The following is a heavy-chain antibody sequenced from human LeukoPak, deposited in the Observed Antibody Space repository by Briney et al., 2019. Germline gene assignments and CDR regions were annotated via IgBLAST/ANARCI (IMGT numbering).Heavy chain of an antibody. V-gene: IGHV3-48*03. Sequence: GGSLRLSCAASGFALSSYEMNWFRQAPGKGLEWVSYISSSGSTIYYADSVKGRFTISRDNAKNSLYLQMNSLRVEDMAVYYCARDLVVRGRWSWFDPRGQGTLVTVSS. D-gene: IGHD3-10*01. CDR3: ARDLVVRGRWSWFDP. J-gene: IGHJ5*02. CDR2: ISSSGSTI. CDR1: GFALSSYE.